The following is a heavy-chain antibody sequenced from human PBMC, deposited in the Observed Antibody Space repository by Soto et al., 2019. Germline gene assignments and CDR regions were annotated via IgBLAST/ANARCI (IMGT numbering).Heavy chain of an antibody. J-gene: IGHJ4*02. CDR2: ISYDGSNK. Sequence: GGSLRLSCAASGFTFSSYGMHWVRQAPGKGLEWVAVISYDGSNKYYADSVKGRFTISRDNSKNTLYLQMNSLRAEDTAVYYCAKDKDIVVVPAAPEYWGQGTLVTVSS. D-gene: IGHD2-2*01. V-gene: IGHV3-30*18. CDR3: AKDKDIVVVPAAPEY. CDR1: GFTFSSYG.